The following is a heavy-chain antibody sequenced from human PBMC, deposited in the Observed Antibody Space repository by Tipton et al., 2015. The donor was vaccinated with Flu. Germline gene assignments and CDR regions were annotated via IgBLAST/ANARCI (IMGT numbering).Heavy chain of an antibody. V-gene: IGHV3-7*01. CDR1: GFTFSSYD. Sequence: SLRLSCAASGFTFSSYDVNWVRQAPGKGLEWVANIRQDGNEIYYVDSVKGRFTISRDNAKNSLYLQMNSLRVEDTAFYYCARFAGGPWGQGTLVTVSS. J-gene: IGHJ5*02. CDR3: ARFAGGP. CDR2: IRQDGNEI. D-gene: IGHD3-16*01.